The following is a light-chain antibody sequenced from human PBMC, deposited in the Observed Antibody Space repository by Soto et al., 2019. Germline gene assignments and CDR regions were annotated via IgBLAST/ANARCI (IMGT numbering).Light chain of an antibody. Sequence: QSVLTQPPSVSEAPRQRVTISCSGSSSNIGNNAVNWYQQLPGKAPKLLIYYDDLLPSGVSDRFSGSKSGTSASLAISGLQSEDEANYYCEDWDDSLNGVVFGGGTKLTAL. CDR2: YDD. J-gene: IGLJ2*01. CDR3: EDWDDSLNGVV. CDR1: SSNIGNNA. V-gene: IGLV1-36*01.